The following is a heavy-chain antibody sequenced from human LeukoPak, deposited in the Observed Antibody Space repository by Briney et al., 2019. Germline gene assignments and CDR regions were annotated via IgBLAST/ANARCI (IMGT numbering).Heavy chain of an antibody. CDR3: ARSSEQYSSSSGGFDY. CDR2: ISWDGGST. CDR1: GFTFDDYA. J-gene: IGHJ4*02. V-gene: IGHV3-43D*03. D-gene: IGHD6-6*01. Sequence: GGSLRLSCAASGFTFDDYAMHWVRQAPGKGLEWVSLISWDGGSTYYADSVKGRFTISRDNSKNSLYLQMNSLRAEDTALYYCARSSEQYSSSSGGFDYWGQGTLVTVSS.